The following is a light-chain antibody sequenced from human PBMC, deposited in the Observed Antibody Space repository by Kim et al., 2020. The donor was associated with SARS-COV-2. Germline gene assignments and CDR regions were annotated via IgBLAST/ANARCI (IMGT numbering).Light chain of an antibody. Sequence: AIRMTQSPSSFSASTGDRVAITCRASQDISSSLAWYQQKPGKAPELLIYAASTLQSGVPSRFSGSGSGTDFTLTISCLQSEDFATYYCQQYYSYPLTFGGGTKLEI. V-gene: IGKV1-8*01. CDR3: QQYYSYPLT. CDR1: QDISSS. CDR2: AAS. J-gene: IGKJ4*01.